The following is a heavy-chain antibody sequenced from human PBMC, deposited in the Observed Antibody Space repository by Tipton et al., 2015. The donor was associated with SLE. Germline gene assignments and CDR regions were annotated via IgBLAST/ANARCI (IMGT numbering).Heavy chain of an antibody. Sequence: TLSLTCTVSGGSISSRTYYWGWIRQPPGKGLEWIGSMYYSGNTNYNPSLKSRVIISVDTSKNQFSLKLSSVTAADTALYYCARQEMATIRTFDIWGQGTMVTVSS. D-gene: IGHD5-24*01. CDR2: MYYSGNT. CDR3: ARQEMATIRTFDI. CDR1: GGSISSRTYY. J-gene: IGHJ3*02. V-gene: IGHV4-39*01.